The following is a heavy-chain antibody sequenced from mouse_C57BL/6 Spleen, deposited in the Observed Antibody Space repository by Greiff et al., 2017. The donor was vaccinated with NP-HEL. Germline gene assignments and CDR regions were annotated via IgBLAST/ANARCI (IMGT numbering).Heavy chain of an antibody. J-gene: IGHJ4*01. CDR1: GYAFSSSW. V-gene: IGHV1-82*01. Sequence: QVQLKQSGPELVKPGASVKISCKASGYAFSSSWMNWVKQRPGKGLEWIGRIYPGDGDTNYNGKFKGTATLTADKSSSTAYMQLSRLTSEDSAVYFCARPVNYYGSSYDAMDYWGQGTSVTVSS. CDR3: ARPVNYYGSSYDAMDY. D-gene: IGHD1-1*01. CDR2: IYPGDGDT.